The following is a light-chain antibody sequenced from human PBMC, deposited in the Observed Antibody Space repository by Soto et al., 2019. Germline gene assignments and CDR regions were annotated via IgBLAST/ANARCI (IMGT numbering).Light chain of an antibody. CDR3: CSYAGSGTFYV. J-gene: IGLJ1*01. Sequence: QSALTQPASVSGSPGQSITISCTGTTHSDICDLVSWYEHHPGSAPKLIIYAVTNRPSGISSRFSGSKSGNTASLTISGLQAEDEADFYCCSYAGSGTFYVFGSGTKLTVL. CDR2: AVT. CDR1: THSDICDL. V-gene: IGLV2-14*03.